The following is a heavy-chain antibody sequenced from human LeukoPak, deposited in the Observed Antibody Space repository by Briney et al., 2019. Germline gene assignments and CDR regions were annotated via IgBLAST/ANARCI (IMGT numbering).Heavy chain of an antibody. D-gene: IGHD6-13*01. CDR1: GGSISSYY. V-gene: IGHV4-59*08. J-gene: IGHJ5*02. CDR3: ARARKLVTRVWFDP. CDR2: IYYSVST. Sequence: SETLSLTCTVSGGSISSYYWSWMRQPPGKGLEWIGYIYYSVSTNYNPSLKSRVTISVDTSRNQFSLKLSSVTAADTAVYYCARARKLVTRVWFDPWGQGTLVTVSS.